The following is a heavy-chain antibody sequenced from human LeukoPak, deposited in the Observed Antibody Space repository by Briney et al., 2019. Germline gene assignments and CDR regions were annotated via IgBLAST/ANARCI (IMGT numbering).Heavy chain of an antibody. J-gene: IGHJ4*02. V-gene: IGHV4-34*01. CDR3: ARGQGDTAMVTGYFDY. CDR2: INHSGST. Sequence: PSETLSLTCAVYGGSFSGYYWSWIRQPPGKGLEWIVEINHSGSTNYNPSLKRRVTISVDTSKNQFSLKLSSVTAADTAVYYCARGQGDTAMVTGYFDYWGQGTLVTVSS. D-gene: IGHD5-18*01. CDR1: GGSFSGYY.